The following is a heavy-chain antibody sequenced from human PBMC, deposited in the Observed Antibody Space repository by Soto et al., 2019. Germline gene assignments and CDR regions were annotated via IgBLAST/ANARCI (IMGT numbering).Heavy chain of an antibody. D-gene: IGHD6-6*01. CDR2: IKSITDGVTT. V-gene: IGHV3-15*01. J-gene: IGHJ4*02. CDR1: GFTFSNAW. CDR3: TSEALSSSFDY. Sequence: PGGSLRLSCAASGFTFSNAWMSWVRQAPGKGLEWVGRIKSITDGVTTDYAATVKGRFTISRDDSKSIAYLQMNSLKTEDTAVYYCTSEALSSSFDYWGQGTLVTVSS.